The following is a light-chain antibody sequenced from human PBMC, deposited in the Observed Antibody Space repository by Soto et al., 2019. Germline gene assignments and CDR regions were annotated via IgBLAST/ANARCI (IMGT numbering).Light chain of an antibody. CDR3: CSYAGSYSHVA. CDR2: DVS. CDR1: SSDVGYYKY. J-gene: IGLJ2*01. Sequence: QSALTQPRSVSGSPGQSVTISCTGTSSDVGYYKYVSWYQQHPGKAPKVMIYDVSKRPSGVPDRFSGSKSSNTASLTISGLQAEDEADYYCCSYAGSYSHVAFGGGTKLTVL. V-gene: IGLV2-11*01.